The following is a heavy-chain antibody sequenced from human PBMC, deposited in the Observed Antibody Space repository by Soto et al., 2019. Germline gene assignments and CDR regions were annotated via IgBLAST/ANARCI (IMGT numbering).Heavy chain of an antibody. Sequence: EVQLVETGGGLIQPGGSLRLSCAASEFNVSSNSMNWVRQAPGKGLEWLSLIHSDANTKYADSVKGRFTISRDSSENKFYLQMNSLRAEDTAVYYCARHAWLESWGQGTLVTVSS. J-gene: IGHJ5*01. V-gene: IGHV3-53*02. CDR3: ARHAWLES. CDR1: EFNVSSNS. CDR2: IHSDANT.